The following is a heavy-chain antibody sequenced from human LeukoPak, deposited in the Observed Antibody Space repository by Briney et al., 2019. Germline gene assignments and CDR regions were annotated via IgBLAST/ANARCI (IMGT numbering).Heavy chain of an antibody. CDR3: ARATAAGTAGDWFDP. D-gene: IGHD6-13*01. CDR1: GGSLSSGDYY. Sequence: SQTLSLTCTVSGGSLSSGDYYWSWIRQPPGTGLEWIGYIYYSGSTYYNPSLKSRVTISVDTSKNQFSLKLSSVTAADTAVYYCARATAAGTAGDWFDPWGQGTLVTVSS. V-gene: IGHV4-30-4*01. J-gene: IGHJ5*02. CDR2: IYYSGST.